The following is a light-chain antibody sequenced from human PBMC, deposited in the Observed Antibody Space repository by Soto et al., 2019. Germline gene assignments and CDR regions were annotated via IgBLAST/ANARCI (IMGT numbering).Light chain of an antibody. J-gene: IGLJ1*01. Sequence: QSVLTQPPSVSAAPGQKVTISCSGNSSNIGSNDVSWYQQFPGKAPKLLIYENSQRPSGIPDRFSGSKSGTSATLGITGLQTGDEADYYCGTWDSSLIALFGTGTKVTVL. V-gene: IGLV1-51*02. CDR1: SSNIGSND. CDR2: ENS. CDR3: GTWDSSLIAL.